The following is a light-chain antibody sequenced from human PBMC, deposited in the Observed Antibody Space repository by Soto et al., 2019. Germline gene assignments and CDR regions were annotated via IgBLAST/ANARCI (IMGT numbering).Light chain of an antibody. J-gene: IGKJ4*01. V-gene: IGKV3-11*01. CDR2: DAS. CDR3: QQRSYWLT. CDR1: QSIRNY. Sequence: EVVLTQSPATLSLSPGERATLSCRASQSIRNYLAWYQQKPGRAPRLLIYDASNRATGIPARFSGTGSGTDFTLTISSLEPEDFAVYYCQQRSYWLTFGAGTKVGIK.